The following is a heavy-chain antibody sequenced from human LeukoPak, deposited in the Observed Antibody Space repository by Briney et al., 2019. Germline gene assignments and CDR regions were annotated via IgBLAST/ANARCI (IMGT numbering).Heavy chain of an antibody. V-gene: IGHV3-43*02. CDR3: AKDRYSGYDFVDY. CDR1: GFTFDDYA. D-gene: IGHD5-12*01. J-gene: IGHJ4*02. Sequence: PGGSLRLSCAASGFTFDDYAMQWVRQAPGKGLEWVSLISWDGGSTYYADSVKGRFTISRDNSKNSLYLQMNSLRTEDTALYYCAKDRYSGYDFVDYWGQGTLVTVSS. CDR2: ISWDGGST.